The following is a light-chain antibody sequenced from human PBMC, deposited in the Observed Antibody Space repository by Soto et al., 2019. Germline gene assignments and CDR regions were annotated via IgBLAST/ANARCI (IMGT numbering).Light chain of an antibody. V-gene: IGLV2-23*01. Sequence: QSALTQPASVSGSPGQSITISCTGTSSDVGSYNLVSWYQQHPGKAPKLMIYEGSKRPSGVSNRFSGSKSGNTASLTISGLQGEDEADYYCCSNAGSSLYVFGTGTKVTVL. CDR1: SSDVGSYNL. CDR3: CSNAGSSLYV. CDR2: EGS. J-gene: IGLJ1*01.